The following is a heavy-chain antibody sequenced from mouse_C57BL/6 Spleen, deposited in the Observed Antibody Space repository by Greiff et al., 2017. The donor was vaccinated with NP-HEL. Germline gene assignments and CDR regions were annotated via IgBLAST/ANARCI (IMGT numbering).Heavy chain of an antibody. CDR3: ARTPYYGKGYAMDY. CDR1: GYTFTDYY. D-gene: IGHD2-10*01. V-gene: IGHV1-26*01. J-gene: IGHJ4*01. CDR2: INPNNGGT. Sequence: VQLQQSGPELVKPGASVKISCKASGYTFTDYYMNWVKQSHGKSLEWIGDINPNNGGTSYNQKFKGKATSTVDKSSSTAYMELRSLTSEDSAVYYCARTPYYGKGYAMDYWGQGTSVTVSS.